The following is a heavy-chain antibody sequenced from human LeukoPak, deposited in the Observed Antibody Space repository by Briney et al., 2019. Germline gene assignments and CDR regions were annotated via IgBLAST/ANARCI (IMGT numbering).Heavy chain of an antibody. Sequence: GASVKVSCKASGYTFTSYGISWVRQAPGQGLEWMGWINTNTGNPTYAQGFTGRCVFSLDTSVSTAYLQISSLKAEDTAVYYCARGVGSGGSYWFDPWGQGTLVTVSS. CDR2: INTNTGNP. D-gene: IGHD2-15*01. J-gene: IGHJ5*02. CDR1: GYTFTSYG. CDR3: ARGVGSGGSYWFDP. V-gene: IGHV7-4-1*02.